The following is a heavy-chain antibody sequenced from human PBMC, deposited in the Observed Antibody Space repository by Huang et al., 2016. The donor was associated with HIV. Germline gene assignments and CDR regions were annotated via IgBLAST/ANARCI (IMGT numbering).Heavy chain of an antibody. V-gene: IGHV4-39*01. D-gene: IGHD3-10*01. CDR2: IFYSGDP. J-gene: IGHJ4*02. Sequence: QLQLQESGPGLVKPSETLSLTCNVSGASISSTNHFWGWVRQPPGKGLEWRGSIFYSGDPFYNPSLKRRLTMSVDTSTNQFSLKLTSVTAADTAIYYCSRHAGVNDFTDYWGQGAQVAVSS. CDR1: GASISSTNHF. CDR3: SRHAGVNDFTDY.